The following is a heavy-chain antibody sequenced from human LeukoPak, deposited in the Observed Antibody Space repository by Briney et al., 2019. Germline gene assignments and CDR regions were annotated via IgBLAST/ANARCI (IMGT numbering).Heavy chain of an antibody. CDR3: ARWLRIDSYFDY. CDR2: ISAYNGNT. CDR1: GYTFTSYG. J-gene: IGHJ4*02. D-gene: IGHD2-15*01. V-gene: IGHV1-18*01. Sequence: ASVKVSCKASGYTFTSYGISWVRQAPGQGLEWMGWISAYNGNTNYAQKLQGRVTMTTDTSTSTAYMELRSLRAEDTAVYYCARWLRIDSYFDYWGQGTLVTVSS.